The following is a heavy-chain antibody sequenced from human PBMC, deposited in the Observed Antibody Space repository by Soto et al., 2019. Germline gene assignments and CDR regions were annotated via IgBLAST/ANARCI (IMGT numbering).Heavy chain of an antibody. CDR2: IIPIFGTA. V-gene: IGHV1-69*01. J-gene: IGHJ6*02. CDR3: AISYYDFWSGYSYYYYGMDV. D-gene: IGHD3-3*01. Sequence: QVQLVQSGAEVKKPGSSVKVSCKASGGTFSSYAISWVRQAPGQGLEWMGGIIPIFGTANYAQKFQGRVTITADESTSTGYMELSSLRSEDTAVYYCAISYYDFWSGYSYYYYGMDVWGQGTTVTVSS. CDR1: GGTFSSYA.